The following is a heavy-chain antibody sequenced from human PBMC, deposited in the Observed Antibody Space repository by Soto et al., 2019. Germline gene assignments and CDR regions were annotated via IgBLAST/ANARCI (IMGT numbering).Heavy chain of an antibody. D-gene: IGHD6-6*01. CDR2: NYYSGIT. Sequence: QVQLQESGPGLVKPSQTLSLTCTVSGGSINSGGYYWTWIRQHLGKGLEWIGYNYYSGITYYNPSLKSRVTISLDTSKNQFSLKLSSVTAADTAVYYCARGSSIAGLYYGMDVWGQGTTVTVSS. V-gene: IGHV4-31*03. CDR1: GGSINSGGYY. J-gene: IGHJ6*02. CDR3: ARGSSIAGLYYGMDV.